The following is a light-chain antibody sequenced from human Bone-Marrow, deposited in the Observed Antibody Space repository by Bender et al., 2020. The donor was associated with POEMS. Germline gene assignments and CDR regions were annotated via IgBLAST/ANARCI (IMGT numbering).Light chain of an antibody. CDR2: GYN. Sequence: QSALTQPASVSGAPGQRVTISCTGSSSNTGSGYDINWYQHLPGTAPKLLIYGYNNRPSGVPDRFSGSKSGTSASLAISGLQAEDEADYYCSSYTSSNTVVFGGGTKLTVL. V-gene: IGLV1-40*01. CDR1: SSNTGSGYD. CDR3: SSYTSSNTVV. J-gene: IGLJ2*01.